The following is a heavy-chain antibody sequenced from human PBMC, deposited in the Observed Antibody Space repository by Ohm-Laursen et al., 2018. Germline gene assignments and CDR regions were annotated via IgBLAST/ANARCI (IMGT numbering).Heavy chain of an antibody. CDR2: SYSGANT. V-gene: IGHV3-53*01. D-gene: IGHD1-26*01. Sequence: SLRLSCAASGLTVSGNHISWVRQAPGKGLEWVSVSYSGANTDYTDSVKGRFTIDRDNSKNTLYLQMNSLRAGDTAMYYCARFRGAYYAFDIWGQGTMVTASS. CDR1: GLTVSGNH. CDR3: ARFRGAYYAFDI. J-gene: IGHJ3*02.